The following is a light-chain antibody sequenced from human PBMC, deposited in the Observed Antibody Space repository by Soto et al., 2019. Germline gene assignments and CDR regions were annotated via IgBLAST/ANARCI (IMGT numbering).Light chain of an antibody. CDR3: QKYDTAPQT. Sequence: DIQMTQSPSSLSASVGDTVTITCRASQGIIDYVAWYQQRPGKIPKLLIYAASTLQTGVPSRFGGRGAGTDFTLPIRSLQPEDVATYYCQKYDTAPQTFGQGTKVEIK. J-gene: IGKJ1*01. CDR1: QGIIDY. V-gene: IGKV1-27*01. CDR2: AAS.